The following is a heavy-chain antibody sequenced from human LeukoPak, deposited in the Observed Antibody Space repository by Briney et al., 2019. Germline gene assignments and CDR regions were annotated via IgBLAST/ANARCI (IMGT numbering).Heavy chain of an antibody. J-gene: IGHJ4*02. CDR1: GFTFSSYA. CDR2: ISGSGGST. Sequence: GGSLRLSCAASGFTFSSYAMSWVSQAPGKGLEWVSAISGSGGSTYYADSVKGRFTISRDNSKNTLYLQMNSLRGEDTAVYYCAKDPGKFWSGHDYWGQGTLVTVSS. CDR3: AKDPGKFWSGHDY. V-gene: IGHV3-23*01. D-gene: IGHD3-3*01.